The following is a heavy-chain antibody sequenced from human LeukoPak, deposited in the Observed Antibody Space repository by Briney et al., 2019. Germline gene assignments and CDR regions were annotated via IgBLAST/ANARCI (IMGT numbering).Heavy chain of an antibody. J-gene: IGHJ3*02. Sequence: GSSVKVSCKASGGTFSSYAISWVRQAPGQGLEWMGGIIPIFGTSNYAQKFQGRVTITTDESTSTAYMELSSLRSEDTAVYYCAREGYSSGWYTTRPDAFDIWGQGTMVTVSS. D-gene: IGHD6-19*01. CDR2: IIPIFGTS. V-gene: IGHV1-69*05. CDR1: GGTFSSYA. CDR3: AREGYSSGWYTTRPDAFDI.